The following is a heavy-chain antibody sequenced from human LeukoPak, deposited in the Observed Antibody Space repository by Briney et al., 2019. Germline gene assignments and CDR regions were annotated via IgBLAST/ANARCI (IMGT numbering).Heavy chain of an antibody. V-gene: IGHV3-23*01. D-gene: IGHD3-16*01. J-gene: IGHJ4*02. CDR3: ARVRYRLAETYIDY. CDR1: GFTFSSYA. Sequence: GGSLRLSCAASGFTFSSYAISWVRQAPGKGLEWVSAISGSGGSTCYADSVKGRFTISRDNSKNTLYLQMNSLRAEDTAVYYCARVRYRLAETYIDYWGQGTLVTVSS. CDR2: ISGSGGST.